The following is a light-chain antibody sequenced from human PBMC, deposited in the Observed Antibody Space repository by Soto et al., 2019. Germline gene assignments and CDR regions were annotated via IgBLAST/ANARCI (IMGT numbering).Light chain of an antibody. CDR3: QQRSDWPRT. J-gene: IGKJ1*01. CDR1: QSVSHY. V-gene: IGKV3-11*01. CDR2: DAS. Sequence: IVLTHSPATLSFSPWYRSTLSFRASQSVSHYLAWYQQKPGQAPRLLIYDASHRATGIPARFSGSGSGTDFTLTISSLEPEDFAVYYCQQRSDWPRTFGQGTKVDIK.